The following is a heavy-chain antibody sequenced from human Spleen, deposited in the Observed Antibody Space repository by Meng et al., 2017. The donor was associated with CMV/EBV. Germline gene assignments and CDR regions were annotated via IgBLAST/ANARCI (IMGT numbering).Heavy chain of an antibody. CDR1: GFTVSSNY. CDR2: IYSGGST. D-gene: IGHD6-6*01. Sequence: GESLKISWAASGFTVSSNYMSWVRQAPGKGLEWVSVIYSGGSTYYPDSVKGRFTISRDNSKNTLYLQMNSLRDEDTAVDYCSRDPQYSRSPGPASVWGQGTTVTVSS. V-gene: IGHV3-66*02. CDR3: SRDPQYSRSPGPASV. J-gene: IGHJ6*02.